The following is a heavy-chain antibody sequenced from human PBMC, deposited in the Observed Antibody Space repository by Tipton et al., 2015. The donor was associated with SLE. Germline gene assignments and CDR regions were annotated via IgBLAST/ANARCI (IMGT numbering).Heavy chain of an antibody. CDR1: GFTFDDYG. CDR3: ARARGLVTYYFDY. J-gene: IGHJ4*02. D-gene: IGHD3-9*01. Sequence: SLRLSCAASGFTFDDYGMSWVRQAPGKGLEWVSGINWNGGSTGDADSVKGRFTISRDNAKNSLYLQMNSLRAEDTALYYCARARGLVTYYFDYWGQGTLVTVSS. V-gene: IGHV3-20*04. CDR2: INWNGGST.